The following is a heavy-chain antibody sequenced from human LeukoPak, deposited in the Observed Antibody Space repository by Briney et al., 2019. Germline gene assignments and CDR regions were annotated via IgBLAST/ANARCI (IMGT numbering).Heavy chain of an antibody. J-gene: IGHJ6*02. D-gene: IGHD6-6*01. V-gene: IGHV1-69*13. Sequence: SVKVSCKASGGTFSSYTISWVRQAPGQGLEWMGGIIPIFGTANYAQKFQGRVTITADESTGTAYMELSSLRSEDTAVYYCARGRYSSSINSMDVWGQGTTVTVSS. CDR1: GGTFSSYT. CDR3: ARGRYSSSINSMDV. CDR2: IIPIFGTA.